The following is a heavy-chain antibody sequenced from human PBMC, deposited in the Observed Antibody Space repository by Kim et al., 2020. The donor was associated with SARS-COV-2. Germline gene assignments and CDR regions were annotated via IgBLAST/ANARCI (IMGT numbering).Heavy chain of an antibody. CDR1: GFTFSDYT. CDR3: AKPDYYGSGSSKF. V-gene: IGHV3-23*01. CDR2: VSGNSGVI. Sequence: GGSLRLSCAASGFTFSDYTMSWVRQAPGQGLEWVAAVSGNSGVIRYADSVQGRSTISRDNSKNTLSLQMNSLRSEDTAMYYCAKPDYYGSGSSKFWGQGTLVTVSS. D-gene: IGHD3-10*01. J-gene: IGHJ4*02.